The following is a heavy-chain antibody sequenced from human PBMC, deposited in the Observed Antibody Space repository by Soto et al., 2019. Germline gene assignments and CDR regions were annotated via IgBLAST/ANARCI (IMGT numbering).Heavy chain of an antibody. J-gene: IGHJ4*02. CDR3: ARYRREAVAGYTLDN. D-gene: IGHD6-13*01. V-gene: IGHV4-59*01. Sequence: AETLSLTCAVYGGSIISNYWAWMRQPPGKGLEWIGYVYNSGSTNYNPSLKSRVTISEDTSKSQFSLKVNSMTAADTAVYYCARYRREAVAGYTLDNWGQGILVTVSS. CDR1: GGSIISNY. CDR2: VYNSGST.